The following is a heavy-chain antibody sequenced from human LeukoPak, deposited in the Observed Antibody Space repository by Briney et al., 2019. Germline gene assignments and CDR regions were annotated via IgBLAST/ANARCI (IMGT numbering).Heavy chain of an antibody. CDR2: IWYDGSNK. Sequence: GGSLRLSCAASGFTFSSYAMSWVRQAPGKGLEWVAVIWYDGSNKYYADSVKGRFTISRDNSKNTLYLQMNSLRAEDTAVYYCANWGSGFDYWGQGTLVTVSS. D-gene: IGHD3-16*01. CDR1: GFTFSSYA. J-gene: IGHJ4*02. V-gene: IGHV3-33*08. CDR3: ANWGSGFDY.